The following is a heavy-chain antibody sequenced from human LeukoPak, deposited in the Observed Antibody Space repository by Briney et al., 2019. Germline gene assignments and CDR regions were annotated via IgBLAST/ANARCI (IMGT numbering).Heavy chain of an antibody. CDR2: INHSGST. Sequence: PSETLSLTCAVYGGSFSGYSWSWIRQPPGKGLEWIGEINHSGSTNYNPSLRSRVTISVDTSKNQFSLKLSSVTAVDTAVYYCASFGDNYFNYWGQGTLVTVSS. CDR3: ASFGDNYFNY. D-gene: IGHD2-21*02. J-gene: IGHJ4*02. CDR1: GGSFSGYS. V-gene: IGHV4-34*01.